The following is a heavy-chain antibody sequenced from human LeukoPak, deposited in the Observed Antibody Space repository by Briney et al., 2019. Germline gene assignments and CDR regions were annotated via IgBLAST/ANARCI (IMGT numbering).Heavy chain of an antibody. CDR3: ARGPNSNWSGLDF. Sequence: GGSLRLSCTASGFSFSGHWMHWARQLPGKGLVWVSRISPTGSTTSYADSVKGRFTVSRDNAKNTLYLQVNNLRAEDTAVYYCARGPNSNWSGLDFRGQGTLLTVSS. CDR2: ISPTGSTT. CDR1: GFSFSGHW. J-gene: IGHJ4*02. V-gene: IGHV3-74*01. D-gene: IGHD6-6*01.